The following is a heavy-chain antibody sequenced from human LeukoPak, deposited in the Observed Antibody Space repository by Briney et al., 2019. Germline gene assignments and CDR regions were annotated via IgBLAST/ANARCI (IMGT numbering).Heavy chain of an antibody. D-gene: IGHD3-10*01. CDR1: GFTFSNYW. Sequence: PGGSLRLSCAASGFTFSNYWMHWVRQAPGKGLVWVSRINNDGSSTSYADSVKGRFTISRDNAKNTLYLQMNSLSAEGTAVYYCTRTDRGFDYWGQGTLVTVSS. CDR3: TRTDRGFDY. J-gene: IGHJ4*02. CDR2: INNDGSST. V-gene: IGHV3-74*01.